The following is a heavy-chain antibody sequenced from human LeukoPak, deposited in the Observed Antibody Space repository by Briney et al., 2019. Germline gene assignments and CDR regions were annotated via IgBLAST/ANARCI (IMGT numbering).Heavy chain of an antibody. CDR3: SPSRLTGDGLDY. CDR2: IRSKAYGGTT. Sequence: GGSLRLSCTASGFTFGDYAMSWVRQAPGKGLEWVGFIRSKAYGGTTEYAASVKGRFTISRDDSKSIAYLQMNSLKTEDTAVYYCSPSRLTGDGLDYWGQGTLVTVSS. J-gene: IGHJ4*02. D-gene: IGHD7-27*01. CDR1: GFTFGDYA. V-gene: IGHV3-49*04.